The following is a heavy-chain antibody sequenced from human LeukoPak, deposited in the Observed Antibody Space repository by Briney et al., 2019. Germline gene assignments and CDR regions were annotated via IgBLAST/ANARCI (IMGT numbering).Heavy chain of an antibody. CDR3: ARLPRITMVRGVISRNAFDI. D-gene: IGHD3-10*01. CDR1: GGSISSSSYY. J-gene: IGHJ3*02. CDR2: IYYSGST. V-gene: IGHV4-39*07. Sequence: SETLSLTCTVSGGSISSSSYYWGWIRQPPGKGLEWIGSIYYSGSTYYNPSLKSRVTISVDTSKNQFSLKLSSVTAADTAVYYCARLPRITMVRGVISRNAFDIWGQGTMVTVSS.